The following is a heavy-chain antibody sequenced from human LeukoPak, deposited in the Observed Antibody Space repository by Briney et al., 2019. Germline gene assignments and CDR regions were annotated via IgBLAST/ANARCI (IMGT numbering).Heavy chain of an antibody. Sequence: SETLSLTCTVSGGSISSSSYYWGWIRQPPGKGLEWIGSIYYSGSTYYNPSLKSRVTISVDTSKNQFSLKLSSVTAADTAVYYCARDPAYYYDSSGYSDRYYFDYWGQGTLVTVSS. D-gene: IGHD3-22*01. CDR3: ARDPAYYYDSSGYSDRYYFDY. CDR2: IYYSGST. J-gene: IGHJ4*02. CDR1: GGSISSSSYY. V-gene: IGHV4-39*07.